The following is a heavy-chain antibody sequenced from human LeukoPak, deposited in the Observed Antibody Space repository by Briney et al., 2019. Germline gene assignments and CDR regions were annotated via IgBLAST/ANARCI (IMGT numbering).Heavy chain of an antibody. CDR2: INHSGST. J-gene: IGHJ6*03. Sequence: SETLSLTCAVYGGSFSGYYWSWIRQPPGKGLEWIGEINHSGSTNYNPSLKSRVTISVDTSKNQFSLKLSSVTAADTAVYYCARHGGYDYVWGSYRYFSYMDVWGKGTTVTISS. CDR1: GGSFSGYY. V-gene: IGHV4-34*01. D-gene: IGHD3-16*02. CDR3: ARHGGYDYVWGSYRYFSYMDV.